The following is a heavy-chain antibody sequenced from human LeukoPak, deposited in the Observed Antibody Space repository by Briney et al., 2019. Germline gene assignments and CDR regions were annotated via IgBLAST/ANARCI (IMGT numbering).Heavy chain of an antibody. CDR3: ARHLGTLDAFDI. D-gene: IGHD7-27*01. CDR1: GYSISSGYY. V-gene: IGHV4-38-2*01. J-gene: IGHJ3*02. Sequence: SETLSLTCAVSGYSISSGYYWGWIRQPPGKGLEWIGSIYHSGSTYYSPSLKSRVTISVDTSKNQFSLKLSSVTAADTAVYYCARHLGTLDAFDIWGQGTMVTVSS. CDR2: IYHSGST.